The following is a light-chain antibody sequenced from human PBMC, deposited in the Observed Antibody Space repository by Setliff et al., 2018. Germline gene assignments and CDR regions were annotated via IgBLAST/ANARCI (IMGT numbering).Light chain of an antibody. CDR1: SSDIHGFSY. CDR2: DVT. J-gene: IGLJ1*01. Sequence: QSALAQPASVSGSPGQSITISCTGISSDIHGFSYVSWYQQHPDKAPKLLIYDVTYRPSGVSDRFSASMSGNTASLTISGLQAEDEADYYCCSYAGSYTFLYVFGTGTKVTVL. CDR3: CSYAGSYTFLYV. V-gene: IGLV2-14*03.